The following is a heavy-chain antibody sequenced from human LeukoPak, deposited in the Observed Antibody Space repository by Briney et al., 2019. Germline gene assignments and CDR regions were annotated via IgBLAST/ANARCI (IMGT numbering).Heavy chain of an antibody. CDR1: GFIFRDYH. CDR2: VSSSVGYI. D-gene: IGHD4-23*01. CDR3: ARDSRWGYFDY. V-gene: IGHV3-21*01. Sequence: GGSLRLSCAASGFIFRDYHMHWVRQAPGKGLEWVSSVSSSVGYIYYADSVRGRFTISRDNAKNSLYLQMNSLRAEDTAVYYCARDSRWGYFDYWGQGTLVTVSS. J-gene: IGHJ4*02.